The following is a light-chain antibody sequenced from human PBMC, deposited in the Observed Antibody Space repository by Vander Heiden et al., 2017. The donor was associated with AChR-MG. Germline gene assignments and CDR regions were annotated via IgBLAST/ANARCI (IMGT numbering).Light chain of an antibody. V-gene: IGKV4-1*01. CDR3: QQYYTTPIT. CDR1: QSVLYSANNKNY. CDR2: WAS. J-gene: IGKJ3*01. Sequence: DLVMTQSPDSLAVSLGERATINCKSSQSVLYSANNKNYFAWYQQKPGQPPKLLIDWASTRESGVPDRFSGSGSGTDFTLTISSLQAEDVAVYYCQQYYTTPITFGPGTKVGIK.